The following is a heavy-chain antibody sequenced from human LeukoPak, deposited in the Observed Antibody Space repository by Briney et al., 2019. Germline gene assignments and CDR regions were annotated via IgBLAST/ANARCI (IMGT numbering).Heavy chain of an antibody. V-gene: IGHV3-33*01. CDR2: IWYDGSNK. CDR1: GFTFSSYG. Sequence: PGGSLRLSCAASGFTFSSYGMHGVRQAPGKGLEWVAVIWYDGSNKYYADSVKGRFTISRDNSKNTLYLQMNSLRAEDPAVYYCARAGIAAAGYFDYWGQGTLVTVSS. J-gene: IGHJ4*02. D-gene: IGHD6-13*01. CDR3: ARAGIAAAGYFDY.